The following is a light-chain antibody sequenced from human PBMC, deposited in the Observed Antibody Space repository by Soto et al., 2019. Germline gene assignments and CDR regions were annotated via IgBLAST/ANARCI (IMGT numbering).Light chain of an antibody. V-gene: IGKV1-33*01. Sequence: DIQMTQSPSSLSASVGDRVTITCQASQDISNYLNWYQQKPGKAPKLLIYDASNLETGVPSRFSGSGSGTEFTLTISSLQPDDFATYYCQQYTAFGQGTKVDI. CDR3: QQYTA. J-gene: IGKJ1*01. CDR1: QDISNY. CDR2: DAS.